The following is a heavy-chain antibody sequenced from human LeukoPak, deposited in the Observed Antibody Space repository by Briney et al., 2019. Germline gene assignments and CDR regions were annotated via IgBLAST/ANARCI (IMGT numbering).Heavy chain of an antibody. J-gene: IGHJ4*02. V-gene: IGHV3-30-3*01. CDR2: ISYDGSNK. D-gene: IGHD6-6*01. CDR3: ARDEYSSSSVYQRFDY. Sequence: GRSLRLSCAASGFTFSSYAMHWVRQAPGKGLEWVAVISYDGSNKYYADSVKGRFTISRDNSKNTLYLQMNSLRAEDTAVYYCARDEYSSSSVYQRFDYWGRGTLVTVSS. CDR1: GFTFSSYA.